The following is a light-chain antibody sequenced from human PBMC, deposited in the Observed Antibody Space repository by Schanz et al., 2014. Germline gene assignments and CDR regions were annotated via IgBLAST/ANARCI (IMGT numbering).Light chain of an antibody. CDR2: DNN. J-gene: IGLJ3*02. CDR3: GTWDSSLSEGV. CDR1: SSNIENNF. Sequence: QSVLTQPPSVSAAPGQKVNISCSGSSSNIENNFVSWYQQLPGTAPKLVIYDNNKRPSGIPDRFSASKSGTSATLGITGLQTGDEADYYCGTWDSSLSEGVFGGGTKLTVL. V-gene: IGLV1-51*01.